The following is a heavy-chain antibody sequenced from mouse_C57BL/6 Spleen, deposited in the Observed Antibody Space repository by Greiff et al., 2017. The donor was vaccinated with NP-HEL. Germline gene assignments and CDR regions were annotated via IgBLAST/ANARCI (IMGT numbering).Heavy chain of an antibody. CDR1: GYTFTDYY. CDR3: ARSHYYGSILFAY. V-gene: IGHV1-26*01. J-gene: IGHJ3*01. D-gene: IGHD1-1*01. Sequence: EVQLQQSGPELVKPGASVKISCKASGYTFTDYYMNWVKQSHGKSLEWIGDINPNNGGTSYNQKFKGKATLTVDKSSSTAYMELRSLTSEDSAVYYCARSHYYGSILFAYWGQGTLVTVSA. CDR2: INPNNGGT.